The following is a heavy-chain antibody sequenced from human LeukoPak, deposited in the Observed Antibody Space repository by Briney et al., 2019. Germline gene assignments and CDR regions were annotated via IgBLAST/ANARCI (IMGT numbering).Heavy chain of an antibody. V-gene: IGHV3-23*01. J-gene: IGHJ4*02. D-gene: IGHD6-19*01. Sequence: PGGSLRLSCAASGFTFSSYAMSWVRQAPGKGLEWVSAISGSGGSTYYADSVKGRFTTSRDNSKNTLFLQVNSLRAEDTAVYYCAKAYSSVWYYFDYWGQGTLVTVSS. CDR3: AKAYSSVWYYFDY. CDR1: GFTFSSYA. CDR2: ISGSGGST.